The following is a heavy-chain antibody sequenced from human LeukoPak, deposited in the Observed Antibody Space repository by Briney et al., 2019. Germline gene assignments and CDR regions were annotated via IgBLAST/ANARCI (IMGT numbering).Heavy chain of an antibody. Sequence: GESLKISCKGSGYCFTSYWIGWVRQMPGKGLEWMGIIYPGDSDTRYSPSFQGQVTISADKSISTAYLQWSSLKASDTAMYYCARAISYYDSSGYLFDYWGQGTLVTVSS. CDR1: GYCFTSYW. V-gene: IGHV5-51*01. CDR2: IYPGDSDT. D-gene: IGHD3-22*01. CDR3: ARAISYYDSSGYLFDY. J-gene: IGHJ4*02.